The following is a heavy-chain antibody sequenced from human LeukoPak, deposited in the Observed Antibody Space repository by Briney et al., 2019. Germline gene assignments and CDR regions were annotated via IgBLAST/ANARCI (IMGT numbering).Heavy chain of an antibody. CDR2: ISSSSSDI. CDR3: ARVPGGMEWSDFDY. Sequence: GGSLRLSCAASGFTFSHFSMNWVRQAPGKGLDWVSSISSSSSDIYYADSVKGRFTISRDNIKNSLYLQMNSLRAEDTAVYYCARVPGGMEWSDFDYWGQGTLVPVSS. D-gene: IGHD3-3*01. V-gene: IGHV3-21*06. J-gene: IGHJ4*02. CDR1: GFTFSHFS.